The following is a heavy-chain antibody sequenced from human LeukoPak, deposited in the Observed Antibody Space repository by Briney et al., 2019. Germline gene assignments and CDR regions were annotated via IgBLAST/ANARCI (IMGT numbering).Heavy chain of an antibody. CDR3: ARGGSGRASP. CDR2: IYYSGST. D-gene: IGHD5-12*01. V-gene: IGHV4-39*07. J-gene: IGHJ5*02. Sequence: SETLSLTCTVSGGSISSSSYYWGWIRQPPGKGLEWIGSIYYSGSTYYNPSLRSRVTISVDTSKNQFSLRLSSVTAADTAVYYCARGGSGRASPWGQGALVTVSS. CDR1: GGSISSSSYY.